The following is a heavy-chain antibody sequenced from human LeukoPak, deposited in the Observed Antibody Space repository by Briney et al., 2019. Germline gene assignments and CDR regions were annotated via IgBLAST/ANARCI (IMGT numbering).Heavy chain of an antibody. V-gene: IGHV1-46*01. CDR3: ARTRGYYFDY. CDR1: GYSFTNYY. CDR2: INPSGGST. Sequence: ASVKVSCKAFGYSFTNYYMHWVRQAPGQGLEWMRMINPSGGSTTYAQKFQGRVTMTRDMSTRTVYMELSSLTSEDTAVYYCARTRGYYFDYWGQGTLVTVSS. J-gene: IGHJ4*02.